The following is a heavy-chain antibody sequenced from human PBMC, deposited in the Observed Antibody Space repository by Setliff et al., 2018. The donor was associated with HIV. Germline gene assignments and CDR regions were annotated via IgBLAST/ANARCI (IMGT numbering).Heavy chain of an antibody. D-gene: IGHD3-16*01. CDR3: AKDRGRGNWLDP. V-gene: IGHV4-61*09. Sequence: SETLSLTCTVSGGSISSGTYYWSWIRQPAGKGLEWIGHIYTSGSTNYKPSLKSRLTISVDTSKNQFSLKMSSVTAADTAVYYCAKDRGRGNWLDPWGQGTLVTVSS. CDR1: GGSISSGTYY. J-gene: IGHJ5*02. CDR2: IYTSGST.